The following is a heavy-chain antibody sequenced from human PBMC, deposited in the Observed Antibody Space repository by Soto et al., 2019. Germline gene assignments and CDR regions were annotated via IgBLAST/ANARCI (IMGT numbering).Heavy chain of an antibody. CDR3: ASSPRGYCSSTSCRELGNFYGMDV. CDR1: GYSFTSYW. Sequence: GESLKISCKGSGYSFTSYWISWVRQMPGKGLEWMGRIDPSNSYIKYSPSFQGHVTISADKSISTAYLQWSSLKASDTAMYYCASSPRGYCSSTSCRELGNFYGMDVWGQGTTVTVSS. V-gene: IGHV5-10-1*01. CDR2: IDPSNSYI. J-gene: IGHJ6*02. D-gene: IGHD2-2*01.